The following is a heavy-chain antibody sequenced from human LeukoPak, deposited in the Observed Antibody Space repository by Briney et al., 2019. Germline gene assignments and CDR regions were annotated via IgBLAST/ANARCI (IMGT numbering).Heavy chain of an antibody. CDR1: GYTFTSYG. CDR2: ISAYNGNT. V-gene: IGHV1-18*01. J-gene: IGHJ3*02. CDR3: ARGGDMRVVGAFDI. D-gene: IGHD3-22*01. Sequence: GASVKVSCKASGYTFTSYGINWVRQAPDQGLNGWGWISAYNGNTNYAQKLQGRVTMTRDTSTSTVYMELRSLRSDDTALYYCARGGDMRVVGAFDIWGQGTMVTVSS.